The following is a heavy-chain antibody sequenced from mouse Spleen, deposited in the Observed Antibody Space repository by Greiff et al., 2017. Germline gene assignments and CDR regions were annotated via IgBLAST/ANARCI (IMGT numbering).Heavy chain of an antibody. Sequence: DVKLVESGGGLVKPGGSLKLSCAASGFTFSSYAMSWVRQTPEKRLEWVATISSGGSYTYYPDSVKGRFTISRDNAKNTLYLQMSSLRSEDTAMYYCARVYYGSSRYFDVWGAGTTVTVSS. D-gene: IGHD1-1*01. V-gene: IGHV5-9-1*01. CDR2: ISSGGSYT. CDR3: ARVYYGSSRYFDV. J-gene: IGHJ1*01. CDR1: GFTFSSYA.